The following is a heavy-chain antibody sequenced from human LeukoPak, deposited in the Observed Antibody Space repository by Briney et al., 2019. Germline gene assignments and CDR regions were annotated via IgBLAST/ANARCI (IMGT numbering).Heavy chain of an antibody. CDR2: FSGSSGNT. V-gene: IGHV3-23*01. J-gene: IGHJ4*02. D-gene: IGHD2-2*01. CDR1: GFTFSSSV. Sequence: GGSLRLSCVASGFTFSSSVMGWVRQAPGKGLEWVSTFSGSSGNTYYADSVKGRFTISRDISKNTLYLQMNSLRAEETAVYYCAKREASSFEYWGQGTLVPVSS. CDR3: AKREASSFEY.